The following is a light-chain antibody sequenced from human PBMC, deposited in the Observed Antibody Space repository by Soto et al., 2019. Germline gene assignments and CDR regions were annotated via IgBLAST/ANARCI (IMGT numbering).Light chain of an antibody. CDR1: ASTIGRNY. Sequence: QSVLTQSPSASGTPGQRVTISCSGSASTIGRNYVYWYQQLPGTAPKLLIYRNSQRPSGVPDRFSGSKSGTSASLAISGLQSEDEADYYCAAWDGSLNNVLFGGGTK. CDR2: RNS. J-gene: IGLJ2*01. V-gene: IGLV1-47*01. CDR3: AAWDGSLNNVL.